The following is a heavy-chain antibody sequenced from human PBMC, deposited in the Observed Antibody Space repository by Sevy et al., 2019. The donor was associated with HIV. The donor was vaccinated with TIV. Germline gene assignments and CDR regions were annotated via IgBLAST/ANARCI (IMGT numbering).Heavy chain of an antibody. CDR3: ARDRELWSQDYYYGMDV. Sequence: GGSLRLSCTASGFTFSSYAMHWVRQAPGKGLEWVAVISYDGSNKYYADSVKGRFTISRDNSKNTLYLQMNSLRAEDTAVYYCARDRELWSQDYYYGMDVWGQGTTVTVSS. CDR1: GFTFSSYA. CDR2: ISYDGSNK. V-gene: IGHV3-30*04. D-gene: IGHD5-18*01. J-gene: IGHJ6*02.